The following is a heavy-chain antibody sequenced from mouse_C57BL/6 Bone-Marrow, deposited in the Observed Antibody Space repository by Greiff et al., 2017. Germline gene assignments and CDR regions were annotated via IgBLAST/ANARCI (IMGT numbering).Heavy chain of an antibody. CDR1: GYTFTSYW. Sequence: QVQLKQPGAELVMPGASVKLSCKASGYTFTSYWMHWVKQRPGQGLEWIGEIDPSDSYTNYNQKFKGKSTLTVDKSSSTASMQLSSLTSEDSAVYYCALIYNYGSSVAYWGQGTLVTVSA. D-gene: IGHD1-1*01. V-gene: IGHV1-69*01. CDR3: ALIYNYGSSVAY. J-gene: IGHJ3*01. CDR2: IDPSDSYT.